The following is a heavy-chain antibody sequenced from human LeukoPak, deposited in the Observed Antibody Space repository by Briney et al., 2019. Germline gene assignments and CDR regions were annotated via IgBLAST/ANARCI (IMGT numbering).Heavy chain of an antibody. V-gene: IGHV3-7*01. D-gene: IGHD3-3*01. CDR3: ARLRYHDFWSGYWKYYYYMDV. CDR2: IKQDGSEK. Sequence: GGSLRLSCAASGFTLSSYWMSWVRQAPGKGLEGVANIKQDGSEKYFVDSVKGRFTISRDNAKNSLYLQMNSLRAEDTAVYYCARLRYHDFWSGYWKYYYYMDVWGKGTTVTVSS. J-gene: IGHJ6*03. CDR1: GFTLSSYW.